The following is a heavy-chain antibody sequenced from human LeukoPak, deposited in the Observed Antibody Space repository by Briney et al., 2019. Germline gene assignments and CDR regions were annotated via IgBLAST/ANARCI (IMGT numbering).Heavy chain of an antibody. CDR2: INPNSGGT. Sequence: ASVKVSCKASGYTFTGYYMHWVRQAPGQGLEWMGWINPNSGGTNYAQKFQGRVTMTRDTSISTAYRELSRLRSDDTAVYYCARRHSSGWYVFDYWGQGTLVTVSS. J-gene: IGHJ4*02. V-gene: IGHV1-2*02. CDR3: ARRHSSGWYVFDY. CDR1: GYTFTGYY. D-gene: IGHD6-19*01.